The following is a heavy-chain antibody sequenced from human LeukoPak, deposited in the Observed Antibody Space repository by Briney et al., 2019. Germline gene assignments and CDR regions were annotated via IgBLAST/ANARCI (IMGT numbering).Heavy chain of an antibody. V-gene: IGHV3-21*01. CDR3: ARVKRYSSGWYDY. CDR2: ISSSSSYI. D-gene: IGHD6-19*01. CDR1: GFTFNSYV. J-gene: IGHJ4*02. Sequence: GGSLRLSCAASGFTFNSYVMHWVRQAPGKGLEWVSSISSSSSYIYYADSVKGRFTISRDNAKNSLYLQMNSLRAEDTAVYYCARVKRYSSGWYDYWGQGTLVTVSS.